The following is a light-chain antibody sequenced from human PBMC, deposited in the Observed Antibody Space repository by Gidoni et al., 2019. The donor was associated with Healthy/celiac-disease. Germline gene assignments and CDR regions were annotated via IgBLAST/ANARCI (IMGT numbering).Light chain of an antibody. CDR1: QSVSSD. J-gene: IGKJ1*01. Sequence: EIVMTQSPATLSVSPGDRATRSCRASQSVSSDFAWYQQKPGQATRLLIYGASTRATGIPARFSGSGSGTEFTLTISSLQSEDFAVYYCQQYNNWPPSWTFGQGTKVEIK. V-gene: IGKV3-15*01. CDR3: QQYNNWPPSWT. CDR2: GAS.